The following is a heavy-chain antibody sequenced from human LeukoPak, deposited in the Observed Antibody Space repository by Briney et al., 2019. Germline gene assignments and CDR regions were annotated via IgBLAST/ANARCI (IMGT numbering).Heavy chain of an antibody. J-gene: IGHJ6*03. D-gene: IGHD3-3*01. CDR2: INPSDGGT. CDR1: GYTFTSYY. V-gene: IGHV1-46*01. CDR3: ARGEQVLRFLEWLKYYMGV. Sequence: GASVKVSCKASGYTFTSYYIHWVRQAPGQGPEWMGVINPSDGGTTYAQKFQGRVTMTRDMATTTVYMDLSSLRSEDTAIYYCARGEQVLRFLEWLKYYMGVWGKGTTVTVSS.